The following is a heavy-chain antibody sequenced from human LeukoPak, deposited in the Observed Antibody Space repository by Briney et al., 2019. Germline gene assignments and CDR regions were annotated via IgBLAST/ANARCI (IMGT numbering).Heavy chain of an antibody. CDR1: GYTLTELS. CDR3: ATDPRGYDFWSGSYAFDI. J-gene: IGHJ3*02. D-gene: IGHD3-3*01. Sequence: GASVKVSCMVSGYTLTELSMHWVRQAPGKGLEWMGGFDPEDGETIYAQKFQGRVTMTEDTSTDTAYMELSSLRSEDTAVYYCATDPRGYDFWSGSYAFDIWGQGTMVTVSS. CDR2: FDPEDGET. V-gene: IGHV1-24*01.